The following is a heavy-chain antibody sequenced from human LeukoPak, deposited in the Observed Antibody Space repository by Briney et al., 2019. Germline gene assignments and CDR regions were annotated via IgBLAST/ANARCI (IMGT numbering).Heavy chain of an antibody. CDR3: ARAGAAVTMFFDF. CDR1: GYTFSDYG. V-gene: IGHV1-18*01. Sequence: ASVKVSCKASGYTFSDYGITWVRQAPGQGVEWMGWIGAYNDNTNYAQKFQGRVTLTTDTSTSTAYMELRSLTSDDTALYYCARAGAAVTMFFDFWGQGTLVTVSS. D-gene: IGHD4-17*01. CDR2: IGAYNDNT. J-gene: IGHJ4*02.